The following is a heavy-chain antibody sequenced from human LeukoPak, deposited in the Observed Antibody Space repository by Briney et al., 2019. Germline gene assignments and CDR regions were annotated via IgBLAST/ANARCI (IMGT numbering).Heavy chain of an antibody. Sequence: GGSLRLSCAASGFTFSSYGMHWVRQAPGKGLEWVAFIRYDGSNKYYADSVKGRFTISRDNSKNTLYLQMNSQRAEDTAVYYCATYLGIAVAGSGSGATQAWGQGTLVTVSS. CDR2: IRYDGSNK. CDR3: ATYLGIAVAGSGSGATQA. D-gene: IGHD6-19*01. V-gene: IGHV3-30*02. J-gene: IGHJ5*02. CDR1: GFTFSSYG.